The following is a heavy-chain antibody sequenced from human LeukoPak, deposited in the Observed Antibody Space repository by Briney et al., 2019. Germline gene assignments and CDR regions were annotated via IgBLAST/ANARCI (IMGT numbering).Heavy chain of an antibody. CDR1: GGTFSSYA. V-gene: IGHV1-69*01. J-gene: IGHJ3*02. D-gene: IGHD3-10*01. CDR2: IIPIFGTA. Sequence: SVKVSCKASGGTFSSYAISWVRQAPGQGLEWMGGIIPIFGTANYAQKFQGRVTITADESTSTAYMELSSLRSEDTAVYYCRGSGSYRDAFDIWGQGTMVTVSS. CDR3: RGSGSYRDAFDI.